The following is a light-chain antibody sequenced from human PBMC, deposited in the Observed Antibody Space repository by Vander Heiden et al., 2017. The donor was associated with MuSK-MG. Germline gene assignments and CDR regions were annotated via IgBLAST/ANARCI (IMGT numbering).Light chain of an antibody. V-gene: IGKV3-15*01. CDR1: QSISIN. CDR2: GAS. CDR3: QHYKNWAAT. Sequence: EIVMTQSPATLSVSPGERATLSCRASQSISINLAWYQQKPGQAPRLLIYGASTRATGIPARFSGSGSGTEFTLTISSLQSEDFAVYYCQHYKNWAATFGPGTKVEIK. J-gene: IGKJ1*01.